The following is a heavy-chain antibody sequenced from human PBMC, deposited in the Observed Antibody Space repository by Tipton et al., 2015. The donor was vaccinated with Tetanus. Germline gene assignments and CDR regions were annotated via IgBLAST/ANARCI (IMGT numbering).Heavy chain of an antibody. D-gene: IGHD6-19*01. CDR2: ISAYNGNT. Sequence: QSGAEVRKPGASVKVSCKASGYTFTSYGISWVRRAPGQGLEWLGWISAYNGNTNYAQQLQGRVPMTTDTSPSTAYMELRRLRSDDTAAKYCARSTSGWYPTDYWGQGTLVTVSS. CDR1: GYTFTSYG. V-gene: IGHV1-18*01. J-gene: IGHJ4*02. CDR3: ARSTSGWYPTDY.